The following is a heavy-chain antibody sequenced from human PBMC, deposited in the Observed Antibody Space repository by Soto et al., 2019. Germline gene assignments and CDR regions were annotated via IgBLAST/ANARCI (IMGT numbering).Heavy chain of an antibody. CDR3: AIHPRYCSGGSCYSMDV. V-gene: IGHV5-10-1*01. J-gene: IGHJ6*02. CDR1: GYSFTSYW. Sequence: GESLKISCKGCGYSFTSYWISWVRQMPGKGLEWMGRIDPSDSYTNYSPSFQGHVTISADKSISTAYLQWSSLKASGTAMYYCAIHPRYCSGGSCYSMDVWGQGTTVTV. D-gene: IGHD2-15*01. CDR2: IDPSDSYT.